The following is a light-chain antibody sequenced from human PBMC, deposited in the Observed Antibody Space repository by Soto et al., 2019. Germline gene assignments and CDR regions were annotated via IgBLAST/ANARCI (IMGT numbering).Light chain of an antibody. J-gene: IGLJ3*02. CDR2: EVS. CDR1: SSDVGGYNF. V-gene: IGLV2-8*01. CDR3: CSYAGSNNLV. Sequence: QSALTQPPSASGSPGQSVTISCTGTSSDVGGYNFASWYQQHPGKAPKLLIYEVSKRPSGVPDRFSGSKSGNTASLTVSGLQAEDEADYYCCSYAGSNNLVFGGGTKVTVL.